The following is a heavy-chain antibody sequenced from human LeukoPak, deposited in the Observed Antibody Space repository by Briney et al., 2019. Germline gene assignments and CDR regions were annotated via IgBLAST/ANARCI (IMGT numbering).Heavy chain of an antibody. CDR3: AKVSYYGSGGNWFDP. D-gene: IGHD3-10*01. CDR1: GFTFSSYA. Sequence: GGSLRLSCAASGFTFSSYAMSWVRQAPGKGLEWVSAISGSGGSTYYADSVKGRFTISRDNSKSTLYLQMNSLRAEDTAVYYCAKVSYYGSGGNWFDPWGQGTLVTVSS. J-gene: IGHJ5*02. CDR2: ISGSGGST. V-gene: IGHV3-23*01.